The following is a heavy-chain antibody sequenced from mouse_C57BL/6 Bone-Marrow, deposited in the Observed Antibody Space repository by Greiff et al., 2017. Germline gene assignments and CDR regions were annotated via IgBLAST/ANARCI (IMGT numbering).Heavy chain of an antibody. J-gene: IGHJ3*01. Sequence: EVQLMESGPVLVKPGASVKMSCKASGYTFTDYYMNWVKQSPGKSLEWIGVINPYNGGTSYNQKFKGKATLTVDKSSSTAYMELNSLTSEDSAVYYCARRDRQHRCWLAYWGQGTLVTVSA. CDR3: ARRDRQHRCWLAY. CDR2: INPYNGGT. V-gene: IGHV1-19*01. CDR1: GYTFTDYY. D-gene: IGHD3-2*02.